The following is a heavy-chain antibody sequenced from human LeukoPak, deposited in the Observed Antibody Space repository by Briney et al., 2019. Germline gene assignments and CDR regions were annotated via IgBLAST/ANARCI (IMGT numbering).Heavy chain of an antibody. CDR1: GCTFTSYY. J-gene: IGHJ4*02. D-gene: IGHD6-19*01. CDR2: INPSGGST. Sequence: ASVKVSCKASGCTFTSYYMHWVRQAPGQGLEWMGIINPSGGSTSYAQKFQGRVTMTRDTSTSTVYMELSSLRSEDTAVYYCARESGIAVAGTLLGYWGQGTLVTVSS. V-gene: IGHV1-46*01. CDR3: ARESGIAVAGTLLGY.